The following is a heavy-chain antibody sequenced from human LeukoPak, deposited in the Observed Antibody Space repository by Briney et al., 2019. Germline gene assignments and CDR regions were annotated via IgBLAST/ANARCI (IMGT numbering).Heavy chain of an antibody. Sequence: GGSLRLSCAASGFTFSSYAMSWVRQAPGKGLEWVSAISGSGGSTYYADSVKSRFTISRDNSKNTLYLQMNSLRAEDTAVYYCAKGEYQLLYGDYWGQGTLVTVSS. CDR3: AKGEYQLLYGDY. J-gene: IGHJ4*02. CDR2: ISGSGGST. CDR1: GFTFSSYA. V-gene: IGHV3-23*01. D-gene: IGHD2-2*02.